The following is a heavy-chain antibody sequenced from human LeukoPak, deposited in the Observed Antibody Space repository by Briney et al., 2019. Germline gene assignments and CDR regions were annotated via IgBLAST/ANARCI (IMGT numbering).Heavy chain of an antibody. CDR2: ISSSGSTI. Sequence: GGSLRLSCAASGFTFSSYEMNWVRQAPGKGLEWVSYISSSGSTIYYADSVKGRFTISRDNAKNSLYLQMNSLRAEDTAVYYCARDAYYDILTGPTDYWGQGTLVTVSS. V-gene: IGHV3-48*03. D-gene: IGHD3-9*01. CDR3: ARDAYYDILTGPTDY. CDR1: GFTFSSYE. J-gene: IGHJ4*02.